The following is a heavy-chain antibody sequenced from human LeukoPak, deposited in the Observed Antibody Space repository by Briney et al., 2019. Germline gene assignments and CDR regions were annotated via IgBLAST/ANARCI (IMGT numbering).Heavy chain of an antibody. CDR3: ARDQVAAAGSYFQH. V-gene: IGHV3-30*04. D-gene: IGHD6-13*01. CDR1: GFTFSSYA. J-gene: IGHJ1*01. CDR2: ISYDGSNK. Sequence: PGRSLRLSCAASGFTFSSYAMHWVRQAPGKGLEWVAVISYDGSNKYCADSVKGRFTISRDNSKNTLYLQMNSLRPEDTAVYYCARDQVAAAGSYFQHWGQGTLVTVSS.